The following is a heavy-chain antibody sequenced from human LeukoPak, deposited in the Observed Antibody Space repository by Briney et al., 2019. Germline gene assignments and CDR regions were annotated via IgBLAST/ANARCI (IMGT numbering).Heavy chain of an antibody. J-gene: IGHJ5*02. CDR1: GYTFTSYG. CDR3: ARGRSYYGSGSYYNWFDP. V-gene: IGHV1-18*01. CDR2: ISAYNGNT. D-gene: IGHD3-10*01. Sequence: GASVKVSCKASGYTFTSYGISWVRQAPGHGLEWMGWISAYNGNTNYAQKLQGRVTMTTDTSTSTAYMELRSLRSDDTAVYYCARGRSYYGSGSYYNWFDPWGQGTLVTVSS.